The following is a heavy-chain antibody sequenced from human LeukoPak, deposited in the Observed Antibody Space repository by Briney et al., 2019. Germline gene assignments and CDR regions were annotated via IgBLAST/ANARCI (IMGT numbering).Heavy chain of an antibody. CDR1: GYSFTGYG. CDR2: ISADNGKT. CDR3: ARDPLYALDI. Sequence: ASVKVSRKASGYSFTGYGISWVRQAPGQGLEWMGWISADNGKTNYAQNLQGRVTVTTDTSTSTAYMELRTLRSDDTAVYYCARDPLYALDIWGQGTMVTVSS. J-gene: IGHJ3*02. V-gene: IGHV1-18*01.